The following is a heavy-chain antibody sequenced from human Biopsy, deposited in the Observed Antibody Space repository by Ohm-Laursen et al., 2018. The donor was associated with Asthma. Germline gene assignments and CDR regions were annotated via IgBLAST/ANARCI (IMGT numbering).Heavy chain of an antibody. Sequence: SETLSLTCIVSGGSITSSSYYWGWIRQPPGKGMEWIGSMYHRGSPYYHPTLKRRATISVDTSKNQLSLKMSSVTAADTAVYFCVRHQYSSSWSTFDYWGQGALVTVSS. CDR3: VRHQYSSSWSTFDY. CDR1: GGSITSSSYY. J-gene: IGHJ4*02. CDR2: MYHRGSP. V-gene: IGHV4-39*01. D-gene: IGHD3-22*01.